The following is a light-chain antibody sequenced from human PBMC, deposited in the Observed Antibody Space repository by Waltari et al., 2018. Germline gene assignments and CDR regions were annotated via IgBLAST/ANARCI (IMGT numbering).Light chain of an antibody. V-gene: IGKV1-5*03. Sequence: DIQMTQSPSILSASVGDRVTITCRASQTISIYLAWYQQKPGKAPNLLIYKASTLESGVPSRFSGSGSGTEFTLTISSLQPDDFATYYCQQYHSYSPYTFGQGTTRDIK. CDR3: QQYHSYSPYT. CDR2: KAS. CDR1: QTISIY. J-gene: IGKJ2*01.